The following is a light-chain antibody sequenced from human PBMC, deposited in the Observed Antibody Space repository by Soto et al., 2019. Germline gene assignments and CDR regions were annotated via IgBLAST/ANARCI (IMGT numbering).Light chain of an antibody. CDR1: SSNIGSNN. V-gene: IGLV1-44*01. CDR2: SNN. CDR3: EAWDDSLNGVV. J-gene: IGLJ2*01. Sequence: QSVLTQTPSASGTPGQRVKISCSGSSSNIGSNNVNWYQQLPGTAPKLLIYSNNQRPSGVPDRFSGSKSGTSASLAISGLQSEDEADYNCEAWDDSLNGVVFGGGTQLTVL.